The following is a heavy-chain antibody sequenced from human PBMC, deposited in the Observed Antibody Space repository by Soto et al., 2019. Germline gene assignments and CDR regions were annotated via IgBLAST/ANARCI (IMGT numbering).Heavy chain of an antibody. V-gene: IGHV3-33*01. D-gene: IGHD2-21*02. CDR1: GCTFSSYG. J-gene: IGHJ4*02. CDR2: IWFDGSNK. CDR3: ARDYCGGDCYSFDY. Sequence: QVQLVESGGGVVQPGRSLRLSCAASGCTFSSYGMHWVRQAPGKGLEWVAVIWFDGSNKYYADSVKGRFTISRDNSKNTLYLQMNSLRAEDTAMYYCARDYCGGDCYSFDYWGQGTLVTDSS.